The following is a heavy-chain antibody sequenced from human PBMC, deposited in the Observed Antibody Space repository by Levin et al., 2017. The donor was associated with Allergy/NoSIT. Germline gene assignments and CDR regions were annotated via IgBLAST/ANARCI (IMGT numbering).Heavy chain of an antibody. CDR2: IKQDGSDK. CDR1: GFTFSSNW. J-gene: IGHJ6*02. V-gene: IGHV3-7*01. Sequence: GESLKISCAASGFTFSSNWMTWVRQAPGKGLEWVANIKQDGSDKYYVDSVKGRFTISRDNAKNSLYLEMNGLRVEDTAVYYCVRDRLPSTYRGMDVWGQGTTVTVSS. CDR3: VRDRLPSTYRGMDV.